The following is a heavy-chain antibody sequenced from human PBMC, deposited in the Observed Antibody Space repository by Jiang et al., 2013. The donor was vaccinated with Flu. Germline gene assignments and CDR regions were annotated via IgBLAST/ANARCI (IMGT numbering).Heavy chain of an antibody. V-gene: IGHV1-2*04. D-gene: IGHD6-19*01. CDR3: ARQDSSQKTFDP. CDR2: STLTVVA. J-gene: IGHJ5*02. CDR1: IHRSPAT. Sequence: SVKVVLQGFWIHRSPATICTGCDRPLDKGLSGWDGSTLTVVAQTMHRSFRGWVTMTRDTSISTAYMELSRLRSDDTAVYYCARQDSSQKTFDPWGQGTLVTVSS.